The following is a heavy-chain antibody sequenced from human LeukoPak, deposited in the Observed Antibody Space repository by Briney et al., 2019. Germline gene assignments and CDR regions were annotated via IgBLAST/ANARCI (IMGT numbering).Heavy chain of an antibody. CDR2: ISGSGGST. J-gene: IGHJ6*02. V-gene: IGHV3-23*01. CDR3: AKDYDFWSGYPYYYYGMDV. D-gene: IGHD3-3*01. Sequence: SGGSLRLSCAASGFTFSSYAMSWVRQAPGKGLEWVSAISGSGGSTYYADSVKGRFTISRDNSKNTLYLQMNSLRAEDTAVYYCAKDYDFWSGYPYYYYGMDVWGQGTTVTVSS. CDR1: GFTFSSYA.